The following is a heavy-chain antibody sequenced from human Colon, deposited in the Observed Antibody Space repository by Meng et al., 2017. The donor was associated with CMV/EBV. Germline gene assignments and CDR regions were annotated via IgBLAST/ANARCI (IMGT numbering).Heavy chain of an antibody. J-gene: IGHJ4*01. CDR2: SYYTGST. CDR3: ARATKASCWEVLDY. CDR1: GESFSGYY. D-gene: IGHD2-2*01. Sequence: QVQVQQWGAGLVKPSETLSLTCAVYGESFSGYYWIWIRQPPGRGLEWIGESYYTGSTNYSPSLKSRVTISLDTSKNQFSLKLNSVTAADTAVYYCARATKASCWEVLDYWGHGTLVTVSS. V-gene: IGHV4-34*01.